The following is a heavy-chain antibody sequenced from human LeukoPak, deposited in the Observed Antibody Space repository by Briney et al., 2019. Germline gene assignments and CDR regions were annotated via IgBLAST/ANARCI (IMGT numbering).Heavy chain of an antibody. CDR2: ISYDGRNR. CDR3: ARETTAMLFDY. D-gene: IGHD4-17*01. J-gene: IGHJ4*02. V-gene: IGHV3-30*03. CDR1: GFTFSSYG. Sequence: PGGSLRLSCAASGFTFSSYGMHWVRQAPGEGLEWVAVISYDGRNRYYADSVKGRFTISRDNSKNTLYLQMNSLRAEDTAVYYCARETTAMLFDYWGQGTLVTVSS.